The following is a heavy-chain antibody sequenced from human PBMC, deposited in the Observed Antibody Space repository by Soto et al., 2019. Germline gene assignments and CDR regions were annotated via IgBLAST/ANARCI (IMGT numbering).Heavy chain of an antibody. CDR2: IFYNGTT. CDR1: GVSLTIYY. CDR3: ARVQGTHRY. Sequence: SETLSLTCSVSGVSLTIYYWSLIRQTPGKTLEWIGCIFYNGTTNYNPSLKSRVTISLDMSKNQFSLKLKSVSAEDTALYYCARVQGTHRYWGPGTLVTVSS. V-gene: IGHV4-59*01. J-gene: IGHJ4*02. D-gene: IGHD3-10*01.